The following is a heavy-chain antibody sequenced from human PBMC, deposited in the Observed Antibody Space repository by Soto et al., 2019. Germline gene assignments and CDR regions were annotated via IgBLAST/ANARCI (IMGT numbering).Heavy chain of an antibody. Sequence: GGSLRLSCSASGFTFSSYGMYWVRQAPGKGLEWLAIISYDGSNTYYADSVKGRFTISRDNSKNTLYLQMNSLRAEDTSVYYCAKEGGLSGSYYISSSYYFDYWGQGTLVTVPS. D-gene: IGHD1-26*01. CDR3: AKEGGLSGSYYISSSYYFDY. J-gene: IGHJ4*02. V-gene: IGHV3-30*18. CDR2: ISYDGSNT. CDR1: GFTFSSYG.